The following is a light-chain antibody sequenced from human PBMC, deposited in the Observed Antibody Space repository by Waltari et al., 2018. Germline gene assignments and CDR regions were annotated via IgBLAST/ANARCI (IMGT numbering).Light chain of an antibody. Sequence: QSALTQPPSASGSPGQSVTISCTGTSKDIGGYDHVSWYQQHPDQAPKLMIYEGTKRPSGGPDRCSGSRAGNTASLTGAGLQAEDEADYYCCSYAGSNNLGVFGGGTKLTVL. CDR3: CSYAGSNNLGV. CDR1: SKDIGGYDH. CDR2: EGT. J-gene: IGLJ3*02. V-gene: IGLV2-8*01.